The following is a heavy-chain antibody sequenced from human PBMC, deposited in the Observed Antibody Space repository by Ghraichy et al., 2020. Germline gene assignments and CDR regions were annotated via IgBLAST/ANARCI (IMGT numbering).Heavy chain of an antibody. D-gene: IGHD1-26*01. CDR3: ARGHRGVGATSKWYYFDY. Sequence: SETLSLTCAVYGGSFSGYYWSWIRQPPGKGLEWIGEINHSGSTNYNPSLKSRVTISVDTSKNQFSLKLSSVTAADTAVYYCARGHRGVGATSKWYYFDYWGQGTLVTVSS. J-gene: IGHJ4*02. CDR1: GGSFSGYY. V-gene: IGHV4-34*01. CDR2: INHSGST.